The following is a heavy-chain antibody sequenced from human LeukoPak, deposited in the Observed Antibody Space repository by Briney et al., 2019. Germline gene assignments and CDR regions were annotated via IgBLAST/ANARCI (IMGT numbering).Heavy chain of an antibody. CDR2: IYYSGST. Sequence: SETLSLTCTVSGGSISSSSYLWAWIRQPPGKGLESIGTIYYSGSTYYNPSLRSRLTISVDTSKNQFSLKLNSVTAADTAVYYCARQSKISGSAFDYWGQGTLVTVSS. CDR1: GGSISSSSYL. J-gene: IGHJ4*02. V-gene: IGHV4-39*01. CDR3: ARQSKISGSAFDY. D-gene: IGHD3-10*01.